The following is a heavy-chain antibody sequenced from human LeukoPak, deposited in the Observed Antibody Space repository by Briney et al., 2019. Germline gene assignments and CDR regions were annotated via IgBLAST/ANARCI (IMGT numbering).Heavy chain of an antibody. CDR2: ISSSSSTI. D-gene: IGHD3-9*01. V-gene: IGHV3-48*04. CDR3: ARDYDILTGFYYYGMDV. CDR1: GFTFSSYS. Sequence: GGSLRLSCAASGFTFSSYSMNWVRQAPGKGLEWVSYISSSSSTIYYADSVKGRFTISRDNAKNSLYLQMNSLRAEDTAVYYCARDYDILTGFYYYGMDVWGQGTTVTVSS. J-gene: IGHJ6*02.